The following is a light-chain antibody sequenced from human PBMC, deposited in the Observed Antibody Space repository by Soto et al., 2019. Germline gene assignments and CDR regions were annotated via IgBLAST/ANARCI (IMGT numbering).Light chain of an antibody. CDR2: DVS. CDR1: SSDVGGYNF. J-gene: IGLJ1*01. CDR3: SSYTISSTFYV. Sequence: QSALTQPASVSGSPVQSITISCTGTSSDVGGYNFVSWYQQHPGKAPKLMIYDVSNRPSGVSDRFSGSKSGNTASLNISGLQSEDEADYYCSSYTISSTFYVFGTGTKLTVL. V-gene: IGLV2-14*01.